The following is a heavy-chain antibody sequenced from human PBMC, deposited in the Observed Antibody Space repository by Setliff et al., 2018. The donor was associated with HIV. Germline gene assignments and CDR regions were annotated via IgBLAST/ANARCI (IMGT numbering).Heavy chain of an antibody. CDR3: ARHEGGAVAGTWYYFDY. D-gene: IGHD6-19*01. J-gene: IGHJ4*01. V-gene: IGHV4-34*01. CDR2: INHSGRT. Sequence: PSETLSLTCAVYGGSFSGYYWSWIRQAPGKGLEWIGEINHSGRTKYNPSLKSRVTLSVDPSKNQFSLKLTSVTAADTALYYCARHEGGAVAGTWYYFDYWGHGTLVTVSS. CDR1: GGSFSGYY.